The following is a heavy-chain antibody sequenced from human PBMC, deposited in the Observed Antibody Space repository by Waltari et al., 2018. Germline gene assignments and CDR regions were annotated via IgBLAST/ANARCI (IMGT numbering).Heavy chain of an antibody. J-gene: IGHJ4*02. CDR1: GFTVVGDV. Sequence: EVQLVESGGGGRRPGGCRRCSWAASGFTVVGDVMRWVRQAPGKGLEWVSSSNGNGGSTCYADSVRGRFTISRDNAKNSLYLQMNSLRADDTALYYCAREKLMGEYIDYWGQGTLVTVSS. D-gene: IGHD2-15*01. CDR2: SNGNGGST. V-gene: IGHV3-20*04. CDR3: AREKLMGEYIDY.